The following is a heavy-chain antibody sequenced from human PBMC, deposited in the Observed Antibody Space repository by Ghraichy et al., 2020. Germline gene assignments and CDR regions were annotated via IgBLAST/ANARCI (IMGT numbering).Heavy chain of an antibody. CDR1: GYTFTGYY. Sequence: ASVKVSCKASGYTFTGYYMHWVRQAPGQGLEWMGWINPNSGGTNYAQKFQGRVTMTRDTSISTAYMELSRLRSDDTAVYYCARAPGEDIVVVPAAPPNYYYYGMDVWGQGTTVTVSS. J-gene: IGHJ6*02. D-gene: IGHD2-2*01. V-gene: IGHV1-2*02. CDR2: INPNSGGT. CDR3: ARAPGEDIVVVPAAPPNYYYYGMDV.